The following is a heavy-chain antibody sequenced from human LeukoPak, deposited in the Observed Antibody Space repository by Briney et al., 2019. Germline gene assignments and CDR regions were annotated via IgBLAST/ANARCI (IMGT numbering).Heavy chain of an antibody. J-gene: IGHJ4*02. V-gene: IGHV1-2*06. D-gene: IGHD3-10*01. CDR1: GYSFSDFP. CDR3: ARGGSRSGYLYYFDY. CDR2: IDSNRGGT. Sequence: ASVKVSCKASGYSFSDFPVHWVRQAPGQGLEWMGRIDSNRGGTSYAQNFQGRVTMTRDTSISTAYMEVSGLTSDDTAVYYCARGGSRSGYLYYFDYWGQGTLVSVSS.